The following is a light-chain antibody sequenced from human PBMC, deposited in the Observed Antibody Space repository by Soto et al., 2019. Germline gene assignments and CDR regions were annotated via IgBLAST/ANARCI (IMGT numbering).Light chain of an antibody. V-gene: IGKV1-39*01. CDR3: QHPDTWPLT. J-gene: IGKJ4*01. Sequence: TQTPCALSGAGGERVTISGRASETISHYLNWYQQKPGKAPKLLIHSASKLQSGVPARFSGSGSGTDFTLTITSLQSEDFAVYYCQHPDTWPLTFGGGTKVDTK. CDR1: ETISHY. CDR2: SAS.